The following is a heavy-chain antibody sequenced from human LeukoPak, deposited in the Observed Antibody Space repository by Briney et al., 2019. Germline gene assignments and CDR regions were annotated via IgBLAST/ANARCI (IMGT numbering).Heavy chain of an antibody. J-gene: IGHJ5*02. D-gene: IGHD3-10*01. V-gene: IGHV4-4*07. Sequence: ETLSLTCTASGGSISIYYWNWIRQPAGKRLEWIGRIYTSGSTSYNPSLKSRVTMTVDTSKSQFSLKLSSVTAADTAVYFCARSPHIWFAERGWFDPWGQGTLVTVSS. CDR2: IYTSGST. CDR3: ARSPHIWFAERGWFDP. CDR1: GGSISIYY.